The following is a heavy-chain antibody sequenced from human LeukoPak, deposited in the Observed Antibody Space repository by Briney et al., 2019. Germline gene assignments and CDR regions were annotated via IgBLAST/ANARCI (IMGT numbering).Heavy chain of an antibody. J-gene: IGHJ6*02. CDR3: GRAGSRSAGPTFYYGLDV. CDR2: INPNSGGT. CDR1: RYSFSNYY. Sequence: GASVKVSCKASRYSFSNYYIHWVRQAPGQGLEWMGGINPNSGGTVNAHNFQGRVTMTRDTSITTVYFELSGLTSDDTAVYYCGRAGSRSAGPTFYYGLDVWGQGTTVTVSS. V-gene: IGHV1-2*02. D-gene: IGHD6-6*01.